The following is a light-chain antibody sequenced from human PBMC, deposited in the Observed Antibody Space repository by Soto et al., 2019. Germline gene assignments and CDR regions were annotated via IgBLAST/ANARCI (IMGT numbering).Light chain of an antibody. J-gene: IGLJ1*01. Sequence: QSPLRPPGSVCGSPGQSITNSCTGTNRDVGDYNYVSWYQRHPGKAPKVMIYEVSNRPSGVSNRFSGSKSGNTASLTISGLQAEEEADYYCSSYTSSATSVFGTGTKVTVL. CDR1: NRDVGDYNY. V-gene: IGLV2-14*01. CDR2: EVS. CDR3: SSYTSSATSV.